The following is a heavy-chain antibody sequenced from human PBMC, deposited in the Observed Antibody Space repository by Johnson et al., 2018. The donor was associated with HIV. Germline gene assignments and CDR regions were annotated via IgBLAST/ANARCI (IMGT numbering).Heavy chain of an antibody. CDR2: NYSGGST. D-gene: IGHD4-23*01. Sequence: VQLVESGGGLVQPGGSLRLSCAASGFTVSSNYMSWVRQAPGKGLEWVSVNYSGGSTYYADSVKGRFTISRDNSKNTLYLQMNSLRAEDTAVYYCARALQKTRGAFDIWGQGTMVTVSS. V-gene: IGHV3-66*01. CDR3: ARALQKTRGAFDI. CDR1: GFTVSSNY. J-gene: IGHJ3*02.